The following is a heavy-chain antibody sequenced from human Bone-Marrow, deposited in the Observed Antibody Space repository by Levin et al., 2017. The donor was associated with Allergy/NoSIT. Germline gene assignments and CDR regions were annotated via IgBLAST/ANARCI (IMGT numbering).Heavy chain of an antibody. CDR3: ARSRGTDFWSGYYLAGRNYYYYYYMDV. V-gene: IGHV3-13*05. CDR1: GFTFSSYD. J-gene: IGHJ6*03. D-gene: IGHD3-3*01. CDR2: IGTAGDP. Sequence: GESLKISCAASGFTFSSYDMHWVRQATGKGLEWVSAIGTAGDPYYPGSVKGRFTISRENAKNSLYLQMNSLRAGDTAVYYCARSRGTDFWSGYYLAGRNYYYYYYMDVWGKGTTVTVSS.